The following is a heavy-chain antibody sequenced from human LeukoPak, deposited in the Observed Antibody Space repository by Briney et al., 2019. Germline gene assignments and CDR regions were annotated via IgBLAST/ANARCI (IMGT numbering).Heavy chain of an antibody. J-gene: IGHJ2*01. CDR1: GFTFRSYE. D-gene: IGHD3-22*01. Sequence: PGGSLRLSCAASGFTFRSYEMSWVRQAPGKGLECVSYISSSGSTIYYADSVKGRFTISRDNAKNSLYLQMNSLRAEDTAVYYCARGEYYYDSSGYGVYFDLWGRGTLVTVSS. CDR2: ISSSGSTI. V-gene: IGHV3-48*03. CDR3: ARGEYYYDSSGYGVYFDL.